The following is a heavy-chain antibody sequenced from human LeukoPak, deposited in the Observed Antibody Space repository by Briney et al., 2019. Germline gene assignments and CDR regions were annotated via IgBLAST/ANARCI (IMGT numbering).Heavy chain of an antibody. CDR1: GFTFRDYW. D-gene: IGHD2-8*01. CDR3: AKDIVLMVYAILD. Sequence: PGGSLRLSCAASGFTFRDYWIDWVRQAPGKGLEWVANINKDGSERHFLESVKGRFTISRDNAKNSLYLQMNNLRAEDTAVYYCAKDIVLMVYAILDWGQGTLVTVSS. J-gene: IGHJ4*02. V-gene: IGHV3-7*03. CDR2: INKDGSER.